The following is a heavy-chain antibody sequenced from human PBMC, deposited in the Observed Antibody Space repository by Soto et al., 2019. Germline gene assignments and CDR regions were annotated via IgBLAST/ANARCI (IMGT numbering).Heavy chain of an antibody. D-gene: IGHD6-13*01. CDR1: GASISSNY. V-gene: IGHV4-59*08. J-gene: IGHJ3*01. CDR3: ARHSPLAAGGAFEF. Sequence: QVQLQESGPGLVKPSETLSLTCTVSGASISSNYWSWIRQPPGKGLECIGYFSYSGSTNYNPTLKSRVIISVDTSRNQFSLKLTSVTATDTAMYYCARHSPLAAGGAFEFWGQGMIVTVSS. CDR2: FSYSGST.